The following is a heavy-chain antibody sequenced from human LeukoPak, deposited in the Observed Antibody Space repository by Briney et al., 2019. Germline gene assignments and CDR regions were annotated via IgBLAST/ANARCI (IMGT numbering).Heavy chain of an antibody. V-gene: IGHV3-23*01. D-gene: IGHD6-6*01. CDR2: ISGSGVTT. Sequence: PGGSLRLSCVASGFTFSDYAMTWVRQAPGKGLEWVSAISGSGVTTYYSDSVKGRFSVPRDSSKNTLYLQMNSLRAEDTAIYYCAKGFSSPLPDYWGQGTLVTVSS. J-gene: IGHJ4*02. CDR3: AKGFSSPLPDY. CDR1: GFTFSDYA.